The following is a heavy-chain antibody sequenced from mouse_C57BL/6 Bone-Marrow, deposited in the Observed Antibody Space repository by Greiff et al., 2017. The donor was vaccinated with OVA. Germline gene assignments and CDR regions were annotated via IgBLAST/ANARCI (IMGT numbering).Heavy chain of an antibody. CDR1: GFSLSTSGMG. CDR2: IYWDDDK. D-gene: IGHD1-1*01. V-gene: IGHV8-12*01. Sequence: QVTLKECGPGILQSSQTLSLTCSFSGFSLSTSGMGVSWIRQPSGKGLEWLAHIYWDDDKRYNPSLKSRLTISKDTSRNQVFLKITSVDTADTATYYCARSLYSAWFAYWGQGTLVTVSA. CDR3: ARSLYSAWFAY. J-gene: IGHJ3*01.